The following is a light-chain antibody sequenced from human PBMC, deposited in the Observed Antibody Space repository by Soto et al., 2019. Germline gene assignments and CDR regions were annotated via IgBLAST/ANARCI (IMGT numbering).Light chain of an antibody. CDR2: KAS. CDR3: QHYNSYSEA. J-gene: IGKJ1*01. Sequence: DLQMTQSPSTLSGSVGDRVTITRRASQTISSWLAWYQQKPGKAPKLLIYKASTLKSGVPSRFSGSGSGTEFTLTISSLQPDDLATYYCQHYNSYSEAVGQGTKVDIK. CDR1: QTISSW. V-gene: IGKV1-5*03.